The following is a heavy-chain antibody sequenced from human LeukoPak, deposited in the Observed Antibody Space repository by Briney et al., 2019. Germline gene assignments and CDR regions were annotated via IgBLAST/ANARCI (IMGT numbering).Heavy chain of an antibody. CDR2: VYPGDSDT. CDR1: GYSFNTYW. Sequence: GESLKISCKGSGYSFNTYWIAWVRQMPGKGLEVMGIVYPGDSDTRYSPSFQGQVTISADKSINTAYLQWSSLKASDTAMYFCARLKGGSGAPFDYWGQGTLVTVSS. CDR3: ARLKGGSGAPFDY. D-gene: IGHD1-26*01. J-gene: IGHJ4*02. V-gene: IGHV5-51*01.